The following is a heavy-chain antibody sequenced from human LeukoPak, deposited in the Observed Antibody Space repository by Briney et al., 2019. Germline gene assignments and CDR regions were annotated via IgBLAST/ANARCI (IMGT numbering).Heavy chain of an antibody. Sequence: ASVKVSCKASGYTFTSFYLHWVRQAPGQGLEWMGIINPSGGSTTYAQKFQGRVTMTRDTSTSTVYMELSSLRSEDTAVYYCASLDGAEISYYYFNLDVWGQGSTVTVSS. J-gene: IGHJ6*02. D-gene: IGHD3-16*01. V-gene: IGHV1-46*01. CDR2: INPSGGST. CDR1: GYTFTSFY. CDR3: ASLDGAEISYYYFNLDV.